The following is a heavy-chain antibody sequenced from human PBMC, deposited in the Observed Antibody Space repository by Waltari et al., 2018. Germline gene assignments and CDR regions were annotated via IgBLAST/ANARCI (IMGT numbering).Heavy chain of an antibody. Sequence: EVQLVESGGGLVKPGGPLRLSWSASGFTLRHYSMTWVRQAPGKGLEWVSSISTSSAYIYYADSVKGRFTISRDNAKNSLYLQMNSLRAEDTAVYYCAREYSNSWYCDYWGQGTLVTVSS. CDR1: GFTLRHYS. J-gene: IGHJ4*02. V-gene: IGHV3-21*01. CDR3: AREYSNSWYCDY. CDR2: ISTSSAYI. D-gene: IGHD6-13*01.